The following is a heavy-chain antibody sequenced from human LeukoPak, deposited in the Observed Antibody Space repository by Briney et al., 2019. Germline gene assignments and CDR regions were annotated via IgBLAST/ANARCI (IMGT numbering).Heavy chain of an antibody. J-gene: IGHJ4*02. V-gene: IGHV1-69*13. CDR1: GGTFSSYA. CDR3: ARDLGDYYDSSGYCYYFDY. Sequence: SVKVSCKASGGTFSSYAISWVRQAPGQGLEWMGGIIPIFGTANYAQKFQGRVTITADESTSTAYMELSSLRSEDTAVYYCARDLGDYYDSSGYCYYFDYWGQGTLVTVSS. D-gene: IGHD3-22*01. CDR2: IIPIFGTA.